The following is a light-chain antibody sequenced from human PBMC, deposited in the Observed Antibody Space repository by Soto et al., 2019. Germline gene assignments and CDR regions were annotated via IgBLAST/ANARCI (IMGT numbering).Light chain of an antibody. CDR1: QSVSTSF. CDR3: QQYGSSRTWT. CDR2: GAS. J-gene: IGKJ1*01. Sequence: EIVLTQSPGTLSLSPGERATLSCRASQSVSTSFLAWYQPKPGQAPRLLIYGASSRATGIPDRFSGSGSGTDFTLTISRLEPEDFAVYYCQQYGSSRTWTFGQGTKVEIK. V-gene: IGKV3-20*01.